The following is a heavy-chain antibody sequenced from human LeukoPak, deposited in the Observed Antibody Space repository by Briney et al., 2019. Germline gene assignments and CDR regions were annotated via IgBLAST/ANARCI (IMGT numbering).Heavy chain of an antibody. CDR2: IYPGDSDT. Sequence: ESLKISCKGSGYSFTSYWIGWVRQMPGKGLEWMGIIYPGDSDTRYSPSFQGQVTISADKSISTAYLQWSSLKASDTAMYYCARHPLGGGSTRGAFDIWGQGTMVTVSS. J-gene: IGHJ3*02. D-gene: IGHD1-26*01. CDR3: ARHPLGGGSTRGAFDI. CDR1: GYSFTSYW. V-gene: IGHV5-51*01.